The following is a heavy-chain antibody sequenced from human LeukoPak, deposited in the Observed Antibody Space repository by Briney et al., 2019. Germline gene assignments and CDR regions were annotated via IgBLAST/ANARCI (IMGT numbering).Heavy chain of an antibody. J-gene: IGHJ4*02. V-gene: IGHV3-11*06. CDR3: ARCQDDYGDYYY. Sequence: GRFTISRDNAKNSLYLQMNSLRAEDTAVYYCARCQDDYGDYYYWGQGTLVTVSS. D-gene: IGHD4-17*01.